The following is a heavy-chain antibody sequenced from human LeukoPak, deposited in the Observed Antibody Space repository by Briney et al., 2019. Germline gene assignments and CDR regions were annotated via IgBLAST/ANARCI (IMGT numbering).Heavy chain of an antibody. D-gene: IGHD2-2*01. CDR3: ARDVGEYCSSVSCYASDY. J-gene: IGHJ4*02. V-gene: IGHV1-18*01. CDR2: ISAYNGNT. Sequence: ASVKVSYKASGYTFTSYGISWVRQAPGQGLEWMGWISAYNGNTNYAQKLQGRVTMTTDTSTSTAYMELRSLRSDDTAVYYCARDVGEYCSSVSCYASDYWGQGTLVTVSS. CDR1: GYTFTSYG.